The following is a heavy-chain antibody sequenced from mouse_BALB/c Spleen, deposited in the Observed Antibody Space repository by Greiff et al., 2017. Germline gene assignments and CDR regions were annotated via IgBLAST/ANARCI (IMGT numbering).Heavy chain of an antibody. CDR1: GYTFTSYW. Sequence: QVQLQQPGAELVKPGASVKLSCKASGYTFTSYWMHWVKQRPGQGLEWIGEINPSNGRTNYNEKFKSKDTLTGDKSSSTAYMQLSSLTSEDSAVYCSAESLAYYRYDAYYAMDYWGQGTSVTVSA. CDR2: INPSNGRT. CDR3: AESLAYYRYDAYYAMDY. V-gene: IGHV1S81*02. J-gene: IGHJ4*01. D-gene: IGHD2-14*01.